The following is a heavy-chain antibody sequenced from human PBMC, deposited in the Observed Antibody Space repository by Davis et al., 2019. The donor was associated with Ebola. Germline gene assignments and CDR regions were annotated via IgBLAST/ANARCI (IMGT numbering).Heavy chain of an antibody. Sequence: PGGSLRLSCAASRFTFSTYSMNWVRQAPGKGLEWVSCINSDGSSTSYADSVKGRFTISRDNAKNTLYLQMNSLRAEDTAVYYCASSRGNYDFWSGYYPYYYYGMDVWGQGTTVTVSS. J-gene: IGHJ6*02. CDR3: ASSRGNYDFWSGYYPYYYYGMDV. D-gene: IGHD3-3*01. V-gene: IGHV3-74*01. CDR1: RFTFSTYS. CDR2: INSDGSST.